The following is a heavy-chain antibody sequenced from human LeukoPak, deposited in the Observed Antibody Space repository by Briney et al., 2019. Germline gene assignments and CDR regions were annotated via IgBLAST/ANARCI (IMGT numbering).Heavy chain of an antibody. J-gene: IGHJ3*02. Sequence: GGSLRLSCAASGFTFSSYEMNWVRQAPGKGLEWVSYISNSSRTIYYADSVKGRFTISRDNAKNSLNLQMNSLRDEDTAVYYCARDRLYSSSWYSAFDIWGQGTMVAVSS. CDR2: ISNSSRTI. CDR1: GFTFSSYE. V-gene: IGHV3-48*03. CDR3: ARDRLYSSSWYSAFDI. D-gene: IGHD6-13*01.